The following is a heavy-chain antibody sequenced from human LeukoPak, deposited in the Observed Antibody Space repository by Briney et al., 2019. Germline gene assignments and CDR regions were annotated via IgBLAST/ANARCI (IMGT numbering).Heavy chain of an antibody. D-gene: IGHD3-22*01. Sequence: GGSLRLSCAASGFIFSSYSMNWVHQAPGKGLEWVSYISGSGATIYYADSVKGRFTISRDNAKNSLYLQMNSLRAEDTAVYYCAREITTTRFPIDYWGQGTLVTVSS. CDR2: ISGSGATI. J-gene: IGHJ4*02. CDR1: GFIFSSYS. CDR3: AREITTTRFPIDY. V-gene: IGHV3-48*04.